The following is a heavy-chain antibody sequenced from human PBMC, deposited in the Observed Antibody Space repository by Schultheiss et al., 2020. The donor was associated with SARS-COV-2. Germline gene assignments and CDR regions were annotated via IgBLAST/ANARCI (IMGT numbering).Heavy chain of an antibody. J-gene: IGHJ6*02. CDR1: GGAISSYY. CDR2: IYYSGST. CDR3: ARVVDGDYDYYYYYGMDV. V-gene: IGHV4-59*12. D-gene: IGHD4-17*01. Sequence: SETLSLTCTVSGGAISSYYWSWIRQPPGKGLEWIGYIYYSGSTNYNPSLKSRVTISVDTSKNQFSLKLSSVTAADTAVYYCARVVDGDYDYYYYYGMDVWGQGTTVTVSS.